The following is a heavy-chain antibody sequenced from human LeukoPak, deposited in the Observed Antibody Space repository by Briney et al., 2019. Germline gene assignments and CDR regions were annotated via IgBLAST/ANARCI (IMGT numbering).Heavy chain of an antibody. D-gene: IGHD5-12*01. Sequence: GGSLSLSCAASGFTFSSDSMTWVRQAPGEGLEWVSTITGSDDKTYYADSVKGRLTISRDYSKNTVHLQLNNLRAGDTAMYYCAKGPQLYSGYHPDYWGQGTLVTVSS. CDR3: AKGPQLYSGYHPDY. J-gene: IGHJ4*02. CDR2: ITGSDDKT. CDR1: GFTFSSDS. V-gene: IGHV3-23*01.